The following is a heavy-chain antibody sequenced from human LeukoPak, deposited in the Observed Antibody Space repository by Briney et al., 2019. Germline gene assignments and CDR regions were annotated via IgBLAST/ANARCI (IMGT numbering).Heavy chain of an antibody. V-gene: IGHV3-23*01. CDR3: ATTLGSGWKFDY. CDR2: INGRGGST. J-gene: IGHJ4*02. D-gene: IGHD6-19*01. Sequence: GGSLRLSCAASGFTFDDYGMSWVRQAPGKGLEWVSSINGRGGSTYYADSVKGRFTISRDNSKDTLYLQMNSLRPDDTAVYYCATTLGSGWKFDYWGQGTLVTVSS. CDR1: GFTFDDYG.